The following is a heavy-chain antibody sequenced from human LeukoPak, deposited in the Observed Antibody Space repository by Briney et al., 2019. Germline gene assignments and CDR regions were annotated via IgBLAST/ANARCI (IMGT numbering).Heavy chain of an antibody. V-gene: IGHV3-30*02. Sequence: GGSLRLSCAASGFTFSSYGMHWVRQAPGKGLEWVAFIRYDGSNKYYADSVKGRFTISRDNSKNTLYLQMNSLRAEDTAVYYCATEWLFAFDYWGQGTLVTVSS. CDR1: GFTFSSYG. D-gene: IGHD3-3*01. J-gene: IGHJ4*02. CDR3: ATEWLFAFDY. CDR2: IRYDGSNK.